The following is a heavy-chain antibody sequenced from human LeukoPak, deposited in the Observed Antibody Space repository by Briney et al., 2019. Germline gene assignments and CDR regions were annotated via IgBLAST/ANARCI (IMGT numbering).Heavy chain of an antibody. V-gene: IGHV4-4*07. J-gene: IGHJ4*02. CDR2: ISTSGST. CDR3: ARVSRNWDFDY. Sequence: SQTLSLTRSVSGGSLSGYYWTCIPQPAGKGLEWIGRISTSGSTTYNPSLKSRVTMSVETPKNQFSLRLTSVAAADTAVYYCARVSRNWDFDYWGQGTLVTVSS. CDR1: GGSLSGYY. D-gene: IGHD7-27*01.